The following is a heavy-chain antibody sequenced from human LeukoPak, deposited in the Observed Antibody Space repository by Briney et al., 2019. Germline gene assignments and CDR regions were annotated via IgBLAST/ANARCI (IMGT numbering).Heavy chain of an antibody. Sequence: SVKVSCKASGGTFSSYAISWVRQAPGQGLEWMGGIIPIFGTANYAQKFQGRVTIAADESTSTAYMELSSLRSEDTAVYYCARSSIPGDALLNFDYWGQGTLVTVSS. CDR3: ARSSIPGDALLNFDY. V-gene: IGHV1-69*01. CDR2: IIPIFGTA. D-gene: IGHD7-27*01. CDR1: GGTFSSYA. J-gene: IGHJ4*02.